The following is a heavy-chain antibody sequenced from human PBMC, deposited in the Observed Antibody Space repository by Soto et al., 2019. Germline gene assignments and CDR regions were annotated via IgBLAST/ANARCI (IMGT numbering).Heavy chain of an antibody. J-gene: IGHJ4*01. CDR2: IYHGGTT. V-gene: IGHV4-38-2*02. Sequence: NPSETLSLTCTVSGYSISSGSYWGWIRQPPGKGPEWIASIYHGGTTFYNPSLKSRVTVSVDKSNNQFSLKLRSVTAADTAVYYCAKAYVMVVAGSTFDYWGHGTLVTV. D-gene: IGHD6-19*01. CDR1: GYSISSGSY. CDR3: AKAYVMVVAGSTFDY.